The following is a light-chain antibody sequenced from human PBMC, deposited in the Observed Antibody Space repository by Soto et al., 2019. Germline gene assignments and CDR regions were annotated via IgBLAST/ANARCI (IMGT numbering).Light chain of an antibody. J-gene: IGLJ1*01. CDR2: EVT. Sequence: QSVLTQPASVSGSPGQSIAISCTGTRSDVGAYNYVSWYQQHPGKAPKLMISEVTNRPSGVSDRFSGSKSGNTASLTISGLQAEDEADYYCNSYATGNTRVFGTGTKVTVL. CDR3: NSYATGNTRV. V-gene: IGLV2-14*01. CDR1: RSDVGAYNY.